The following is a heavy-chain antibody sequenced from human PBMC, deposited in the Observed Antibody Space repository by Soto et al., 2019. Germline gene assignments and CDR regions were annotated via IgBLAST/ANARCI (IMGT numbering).Heavy chain of an antibody. CDR3: ARGSGIAVIPGELEDVHYDY. J-gene: IGHJ4*02. Sequence: QVQLQQWGAGLLKPSETLSLTCAVYGQSFSGHTWSWIRQSPGKGLEWIGEISQSGSTYYNPSLKTRVTISADTSNNQFSLTLNSVIAADTGVFYCARGSGIAVIPGELEDVHYDYWGQGTLVIVSS. CDR2: ISQSGST. CDR1: GQSFSGHT. D-gene: IGHD1-1*01. V-gene: IGHV4-34*01.